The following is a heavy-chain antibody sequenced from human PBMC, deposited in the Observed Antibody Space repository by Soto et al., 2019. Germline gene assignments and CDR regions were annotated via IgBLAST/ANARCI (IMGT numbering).Heavy chain of an antibody. V-gene: IGHV1-2*04. Sequence: ASVKVSCKASGYTFTGYYMPWVRQAPGQGLEWMGWINPNSGGTNYAQKFQGWVTMTRDTSISTAYMELSRLRSDDTAVYYCARDGRVFYGMDVWGQGTTVTVSS. J-gene: IGHJ6*02. CDR1: GYTFTGYY. CDR3: ARDGRVFYGMDV. CDR2: INPNSGGT. D-gene: IGHD6-6*01.